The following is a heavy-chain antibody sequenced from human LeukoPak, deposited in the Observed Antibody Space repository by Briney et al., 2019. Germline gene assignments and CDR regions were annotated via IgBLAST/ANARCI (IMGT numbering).Heavy chain of an antibody. CDR2: IYSGGST. J-gene: IGHJ4*02. CDR1: GFTVSSNH. Sequence: PGGSLRLSCAASGFTVSSNHMSWVRQAPGKGLEWVSVIYSGGSTYYADSVKGRFTISRDNSKNTLYLQMNSLRAEDTAVYYCARTGNRYSSGWYNYWGQGVLVTVSS. CDR3: ARTGNRYSSGWYNY. V-gene: IGHV3-66*01. D-gene: IGHD6-19*01.